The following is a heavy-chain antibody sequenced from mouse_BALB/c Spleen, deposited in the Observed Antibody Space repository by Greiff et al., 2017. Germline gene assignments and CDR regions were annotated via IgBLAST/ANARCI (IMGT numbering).Heavy chain of an antibody. D-gene: IGHD1-1*01. J-gene: IGHJ2*01. CDR3: TRGVTTVVEKSLDY. CDR1: GFTFSNYW. CDR2: IRLKSNNYAT. Sequence: EVMLVESGGGLVQPGGSMKLSCIASGFTFSNYWMNWVRQSPEQGLEWVAEIRLKSNNYATHYAESVKGRFTISRDDSKSSVYLQMNNLRAEDTGIDYCTRGVTTVVEKSLDYWGQGTTLTVSS. V-gene: IGHV6-6*02.